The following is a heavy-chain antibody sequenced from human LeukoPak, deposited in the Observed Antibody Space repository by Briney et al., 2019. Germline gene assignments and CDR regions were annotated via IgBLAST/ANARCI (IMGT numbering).Heavy chain of an antibody. Sequence: AASAKVSCKASGYTFTSYGISWVRQAPGQGLEWMGWISAYNGNTNYAQKLQGRVTMTTDTSTSTAYMELRSLRSDDTAVYYCARDQTYSSSWYEYYYYGMDVWGQGTTVTVSS. J-gene: IGHJ6*02. V-gene: IGHV1-18*01. D-gene: IGHD6-13*01. CDR1: GYTFTSYG. CDR3: ARDQTYSSSWYEYYYYGMDV. CDR2: ISAYNGNT.